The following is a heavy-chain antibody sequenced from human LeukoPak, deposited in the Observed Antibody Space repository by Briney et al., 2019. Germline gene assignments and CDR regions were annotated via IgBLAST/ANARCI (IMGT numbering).Heavy chain of an antibody. V-gene: IGHV4-59*02. CDR2: IYYSGTT. Sequence: SETLSLTCTVSGDSVSSFYWSWIRQPPGKGLEWIGYIYYSGTTNYNPSLKSRVTISVDTTKSQFSLNLRSVTPEDTAVYYCARNLIPEQLVLNFWGQGTLVTVSS. CDR3: ARNLIPEQLVLNF. CDR1: GDSVSSFY. D-gene: IGHD6-13*01. J-gene: IGHJ4*02.